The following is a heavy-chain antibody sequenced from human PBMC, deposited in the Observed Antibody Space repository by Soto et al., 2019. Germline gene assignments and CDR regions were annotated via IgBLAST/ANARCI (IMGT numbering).Heavy chain of an antibody. V-gene: IGHV3-21*01. D-gene: IGHD3-22*01. J-gene: IGHJ3*01. CDR1: GFTFSSYS. CDR3: ARDGPYYDSSVSV. Sequence: EVQLVESGGGLVKPGGSLRLSCAASGFTFSSYSMNWVRQAPGKGREWVSSISSSSSYIYYADSVKGRFTISRDNAKNSLYLQMNSLRAEDTAVYYCARDGPYYDSSVSVWGQGTMVTVSS. CDR2: ISSSSSYI.